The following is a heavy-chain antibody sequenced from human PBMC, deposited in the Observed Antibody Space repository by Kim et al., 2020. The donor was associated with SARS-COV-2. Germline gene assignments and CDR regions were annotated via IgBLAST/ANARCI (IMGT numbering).Heavy chain of an antibody. CDR2: ISWNSGSI. D-gene: IGHD2-15*01. J-gene: IGHJ4*02. Sequence: GGSLRLSCAASGFTFDDYAMHWVRQAPGKGLEWVSGISWNSGSIGYADSVKGRFTISRDNAKNSLYLQMNSLRAEDTALYYCAKDLGSRRVLYFDYWGQG. V-gene: IGHV3-9*01. CDR3: AKDLGSRRVLYFDY. CDR1: GFTFDDYA.